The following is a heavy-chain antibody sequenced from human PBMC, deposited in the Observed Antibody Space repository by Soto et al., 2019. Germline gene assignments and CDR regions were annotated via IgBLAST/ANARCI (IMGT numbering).Heavy chain of an antibody. D-gene: IGHD7-27*01. V-gene: IGHV3-13*01. CDR3: ARTGDYLVDY. CDR1: GFAFSGFD. CDR2: IGTAGDT. Sequence: GGSLRLSCEASGFAFSGFDMHWVRQPTGKGLEWVSSIGTAGDTYYAVSVKGRFTISRDNAKNSLSLQMNSLRAGDMAVYFCARTGDYLVDYWGQGTLVTVSS. J-gene: IGHJ4*02.